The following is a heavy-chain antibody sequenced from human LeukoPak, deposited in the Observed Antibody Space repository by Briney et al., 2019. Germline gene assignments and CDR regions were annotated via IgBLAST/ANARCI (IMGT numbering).Heavy chain of an antibody. V-gene: IGHV4-59*08. CDR3: ARHCGSWTFDS. J-gene: IGHJ4*02. Sequence: SETLSLTCTVSGGSISSYYWSWIRQPPGKGLEWIGYIDYSGSTNYNPSLKSRVTISVDTSKNHFFLKLSSVTAADTAVYYCARHCGSWTFDSWGQGTLVTVSS. CDR2: IDYSGST. D-gene: IGHD6-13*01. CDR1: GGSISSYY.